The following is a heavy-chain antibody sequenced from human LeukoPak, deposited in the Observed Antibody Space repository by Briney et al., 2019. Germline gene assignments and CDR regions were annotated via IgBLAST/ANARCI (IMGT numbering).Heavy chain of an antibody. CDR1: GFTLTNFA. D-gene: IGHD2/OR15-2a*01. Sequence: GGSLRLSCATSGFTLTNFAMHWVRQAPGKRLEYVSAMSSDGGTTYYANSVKGRFTMSRDKSKNAVYLQMGSLRPDDMAVYYCARGGSLSAYDSWGQGTLVTVSS. V-gene: IGHV3-64*01. CDR3: ARGGSLSAYDS. CDR2: MSSDGGTT. J-gene: IGHJ4*02.